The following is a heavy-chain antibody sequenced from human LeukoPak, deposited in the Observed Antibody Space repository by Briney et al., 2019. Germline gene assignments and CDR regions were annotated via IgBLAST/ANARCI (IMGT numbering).Heavy chain of an antibody. CDR3: ARGVGFVKIDY. V-gene: IGHV4-34*01. CDR1: GFTFSDYY. D-gene: IGHD3-10*01. J-gene: IGHJ4*02. Sequence: GSLRLSCAASGFTFSDYYMSWIRQPPGKGLEWIGEINHSGSTNYNPSLKSRVTISVDTSKSQFSLKLTSVTAADTAVYYCARGVGFVKIDYWGQGTLVTVSP. CDR2: INHSGST.